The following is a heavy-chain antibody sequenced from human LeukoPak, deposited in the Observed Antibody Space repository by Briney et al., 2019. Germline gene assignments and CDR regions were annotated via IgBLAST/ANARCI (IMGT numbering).Heavy chain of an antibody. CDR3: ARGRVSSSTWYSTYYYYFYMDV. D-gene: IGHD1-1*01. V-gene: IGHV4-59*01. CDR2: IYYTGST. CDR1: GGSISSYY. J-gene: IGHJ6*03. Sequence: PSETLSLTCTVSGGSISSYYWSWIRQPLGKGLEWIGYIYYTGSTNFNPSLNGRVSISRDTTKNLFSLRLRSVTAADTAVYFCARGRVSSSTWYSTYYYYFYMDVWGKGTTVTVSS.